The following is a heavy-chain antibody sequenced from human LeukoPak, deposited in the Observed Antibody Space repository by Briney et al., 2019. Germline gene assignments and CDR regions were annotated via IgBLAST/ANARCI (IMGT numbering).Heavy chain of an antibody. CDR1: GYTFTGYY. CDR2: ISGYSGNT. D-gene: IGHD3-10*01. Sequence: ASVKVSCKASGYTFTGYYMHWVRQAPGQGLEWMGWISGYSGNTKYAQKFQGRVTMTTDTSTSTAYMELGSLRSDDTAIYYCSRRRYDSHFYYGMDLWGQGTSVTVSS. V-gene: IGHV1-18*04. J-gene: IGHJ6*02. CDR3: SRRRYDSHFYYGMDL.